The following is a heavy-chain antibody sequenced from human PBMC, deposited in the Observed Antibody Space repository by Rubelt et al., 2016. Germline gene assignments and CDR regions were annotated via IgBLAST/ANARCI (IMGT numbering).Heavy chain of an antibody. V-gene: IGHV3-33*01. CDR1: GFTFSSYG. CDR2: IWYDGSNK. D-gene: IGHD1-26*01. Sequence: GGVAQPGRSLRLSCAASGFTFSSYGMHWVRQAPGKGLEWVAVIWYDGSNKYYADSVKGRFTISRDNSKNTLYLQMNSLRAEDTAVYYCARGGMGGSTGYFDYWGQGTLVTVSS. J-gene: IGHJ4*02. CDR3: ARGGMGGSTGYFDY.